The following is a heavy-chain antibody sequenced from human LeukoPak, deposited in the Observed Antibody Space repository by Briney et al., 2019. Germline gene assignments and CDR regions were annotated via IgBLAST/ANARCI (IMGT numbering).Heavy chain of an antibody. D-gene: IGHD1-26*01. Sequence: SETLSLTCTVSGGSISSYYWSWIRQPPGEGLEWIGYIYYSGSTNYNPSLRSRATISVDTSKNQFSLRLSSMTPADTAVYYCARDGDPSGSYFDFWGQGTVVTVSS. V-gene: IGHV4-59*01. CDR3: ARDGDPSGSYFDF. CDR2: IYYSGST. CDR1: GGSISSYY. J-gene: IGHJ4*02.